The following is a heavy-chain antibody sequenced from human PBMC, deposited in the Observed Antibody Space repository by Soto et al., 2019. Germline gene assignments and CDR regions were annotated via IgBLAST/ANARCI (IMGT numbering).Heavy chain of an antibody. D-gene: IGHD6-13*01. V-gene: IGHV3-23*01. J-gene: IGHJ4*02. CDR1: GFTCSSYA. Sequence: PGGSLRLACAASGFTCSSYAMSWVRQGPGKGREWVSAISGSGGSTYYADSVKGRFTISRDNSKNTLYLQMNSLRAEDTAVYYCANQPSIAAAGFDYWGEATLVTVSS. CDR3: ANQPSIAAAGFDY. CDR2: ISGSGGST.